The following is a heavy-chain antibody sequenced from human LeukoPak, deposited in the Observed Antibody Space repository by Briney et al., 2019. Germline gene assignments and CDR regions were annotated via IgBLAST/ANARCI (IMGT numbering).Heavy chain of an antibody. J-gene: IGHJ4*02. D-gene: IGHD2-2*01. V-gene: IGHV4-59*01. CDR1: GGSISSYY. CDR3: ARGVYCSSTSCYYYYFDY. CDR2: IYYSGST. Sequence: SETLSLTCTVSGGSISSYYWSWIRQPPGKGLEWIGYIYYSGSTNYNPSLKSRVTISVGTSKNQFSLKLSSVTAADTAVYYCARGVYCSSTSCYYYYFDYWGQGTLVTVSS.